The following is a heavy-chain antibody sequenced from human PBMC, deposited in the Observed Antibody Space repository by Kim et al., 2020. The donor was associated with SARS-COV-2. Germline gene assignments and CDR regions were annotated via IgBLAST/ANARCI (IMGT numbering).Heavy chain of an antibody. Sequence: ASVKVSCKASGYTFTSYAMNWVRQAPGQGLEWMGWINTNTGNPTYAQGFTGRFVFSLDTSVSTAYLQISSLKAEDTAVYYCARDQYDILTGYYYMDVWGKGTPVTVSS. V-gene: IGHV7-4-1*02. CDR2: INTNTGNP. J-gene: IGHJ6*03. CDR1: GYTFTSYA. CDR3: ARDQYDILTGYYYMDV. D-gene: IGHD3-9*01.